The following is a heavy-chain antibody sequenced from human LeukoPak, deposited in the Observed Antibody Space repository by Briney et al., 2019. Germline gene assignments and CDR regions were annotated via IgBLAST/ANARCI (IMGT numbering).Heavy chain of an antibody. CDR1: GFTFSSYS. CDR2: ISSSSSTI. J-gene: IGHJ5*02. CDR3: ARDRAAIVLMVYGGPNGFDP. D-gene: IGHD2-8*01. Sequence: GGSLRLSCAASGFTFSSYSMNWVRQAPGKGLEWVSYISSSSSTIYYADSVKGRFTISRDNAKNSLYLQMKSLRAEDTAVYYCARDRAAIVLMVYGGPNGFDPWGQGPLVTVSS. V-gene: IGHV3-48*01.